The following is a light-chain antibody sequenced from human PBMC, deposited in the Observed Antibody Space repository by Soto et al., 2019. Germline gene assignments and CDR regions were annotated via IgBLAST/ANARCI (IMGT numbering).Light chain of an antibody. CDR2: DVS. V-gene: IGKV3-15*01. Sequence: EIVMTQSPATLSVSPGDRATLSCRASQSVGSNLAWYQQKAGQAPRLLIYDVSTMATGVPVRFGGSGSGTESTLTISSLQSEDFAVYYCQHYNNWPPWITFGQGTRLEIK. CDR3: QHYNNWPPWIT. J-gene: IGKJ5*01. CDR1: QSVGSN.